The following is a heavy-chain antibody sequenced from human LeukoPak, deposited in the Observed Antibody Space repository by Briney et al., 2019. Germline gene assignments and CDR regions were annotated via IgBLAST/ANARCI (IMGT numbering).Heavy chain of an antibody. J-gene: IGHJ3*02. V-gene: IGHV4-4*09. CDR2: IYTSCST. CDR3: ARHRSEAFDI. CDR1: GGSISSYY. Sequence: MSSETLSLTCTVSGGSISSYYWSWIRQPPGKGLEWIGYIYTSCSTNYNPSLKSRVTISVDTSKNQFSLKLSSVTAADTAVYYCARHRSEAFDIWGQGTMVTVSS.